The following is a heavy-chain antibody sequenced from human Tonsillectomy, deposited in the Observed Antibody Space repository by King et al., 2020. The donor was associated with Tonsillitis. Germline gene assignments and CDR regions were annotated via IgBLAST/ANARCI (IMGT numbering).Heavy chain of an antibody. CDR2: FIISGGYI. CDR3: ARGGGFSGYAYMDV. CDR1: GFTFSSYS. J-gene: IGHJ6*03. V-gene: IGHV3-21*01. Sequence: VQLVESGGGLAKPGGSLRLSLAASGFTFSSYSMNWVRQPPGRGLEWVSCFIISGGYIYYAASVKGRFTISRDSAKNSLYLQMTSLRAEDTAVYYCARGGGFSGYAYMDVWGKGTTATVSS. D-gene: IGHD5-12*01.